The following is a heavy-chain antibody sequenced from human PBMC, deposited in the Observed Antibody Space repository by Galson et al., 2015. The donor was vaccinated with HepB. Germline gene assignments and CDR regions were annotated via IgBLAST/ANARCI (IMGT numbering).Heavy chain of an antibody. Sequence: SETLSLTCTVSGGSISSSSYYWGWIRQPPGKGLEWMGSIYYSGSTYYNPSLKSRVTISVDTSKNQFSLKLSSVTAADTAVYYCARWPPTITMRPKNAFDIWGQGTMVTVSS. V-gene: IGHV4-39*01. D-gene: IGHD3-10*01. CDR3: ARWPPTITMRPKNAFDI. CDR2: IYYSGST. CDR1: GGSISSSSYY. J-gene: IGHJ3*02.